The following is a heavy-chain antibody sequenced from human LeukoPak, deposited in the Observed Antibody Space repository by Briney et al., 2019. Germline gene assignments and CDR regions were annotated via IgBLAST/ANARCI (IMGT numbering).Heavy chain of an antibody. J-gene: IGHJ4*02. V-gene: IGHV3-74*01. CDR1: GFTFSNYW. CDR2: INPDGSNT. CDR3: AKEERWFGELIAPFDY. D-gene: IGHD3-10*01. Sequence: GGSLRLSGAASGFTFSNYWMHWVRQDPGKGLVWVSYINPDGSNTNYADSVKGRFTISRDNAKNTLYLQMNSLRAEDTAVYYCAKEERWFGELIAPFDYWGQGTLVTVSS.